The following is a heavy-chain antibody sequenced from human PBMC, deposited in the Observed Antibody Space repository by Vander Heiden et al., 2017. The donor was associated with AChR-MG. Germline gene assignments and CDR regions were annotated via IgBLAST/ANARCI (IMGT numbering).Heavy chain of an antibody. CDR3: AKLPRVATGDFDY. J-gene: IGHJ4*02. Sequence: EVQLVESGGGLVKPGGSLRLSCAASGFTFSSYSMNWVRQAPGKGLEWVSSISSSSSYIYYADSVKGRFTISRDNAKNSLYLQMNSLRAEDTAVYYCAKLPRVATGDFDYWGQGTLVTVSS. V-gene: IGHV3-21*01. D-gene: IGHD5-12*01. CDR1: GFTFSSYS. CDR2: ISSSSSYI.